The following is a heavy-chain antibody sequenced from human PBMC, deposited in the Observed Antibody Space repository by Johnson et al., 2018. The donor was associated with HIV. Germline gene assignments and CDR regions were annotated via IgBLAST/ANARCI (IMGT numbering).Heavy chain of an antibody. CDR1: GFTFSSYD. D-gene: IGHD1-26*01. CDR2: IGTAGDT. CDR3: AKDWELRQAFDI. J-gene: IGHJ3*02. Sequence: VQLVESGGGLVQPGGSLRLSCAASGFTFSSYDMHWVRQATGNGLEWVSAIGTAGDTYYPGSVKGRFTISRENAKNSLYLQMNSLRAGDTAVYYCAKDWELRQAFDIWGQGTMVTVSS. V-gene: IGHV3-13*01.